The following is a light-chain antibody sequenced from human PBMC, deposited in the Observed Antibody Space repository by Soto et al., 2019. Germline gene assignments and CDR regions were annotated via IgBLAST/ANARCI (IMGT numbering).Light chain of an antibody. Sequence: EIVLTQSPGTLSLSPGERATLSCRASQSVSSSYLAWYQQKPGQAPRLLIYGASSRATGIPDRFSGSGSGTDFTLTISRLEPEDFAVYYCQPYGSFITFGQGTRLEIK. CDR2: GAS. J-gene: IGKJ5*01. CDR1: QSVSSSY. CDR3: QPYGSFIT. V-gene: IGKV3-20*01.